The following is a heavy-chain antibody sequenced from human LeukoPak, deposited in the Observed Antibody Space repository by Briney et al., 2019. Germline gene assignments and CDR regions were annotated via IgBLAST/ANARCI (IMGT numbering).Heavy chain of an antibody. CDR2: IDSDGSGA. V-gene: IGHV3-74*01. CDR1: GFTFSSYC. J-gene: IGHJ5*02. D-gene: IGHD3-10*01. Sequence: GGSLRLSCAASGFTFSSYCMHWVRQAPGMGLVWVSRIDSDGSGASYADSVKGRFTISRDNAKNTLYLQMNSLRAEDTAVYYCARIGPSGSGSYFFLDPWGQGTLVTASS. CDR3: ARIGPSGSGSYFFLDP.